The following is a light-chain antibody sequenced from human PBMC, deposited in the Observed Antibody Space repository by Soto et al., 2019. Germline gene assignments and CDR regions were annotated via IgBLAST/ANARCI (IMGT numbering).Light chain of an antibody. Sequence: DIQMTQSPSTLSGSVGDRVTITCRASQTISSWLAWYQQKPGKAPKLLIYKASTLKSGVPSRFSGSGSGTEFTLTMSSLQPDDFATYYCQHYNSHSEAFGQGTKVEL. J-gene: IGKJ1*01. V-gene: IGKV1-5*03. CDR1: QTISSW. CDR2: KAS. CDR3: QHYNSHSEA.